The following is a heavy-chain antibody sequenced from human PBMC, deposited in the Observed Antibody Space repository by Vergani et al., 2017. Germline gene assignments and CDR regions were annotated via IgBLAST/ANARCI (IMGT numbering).Heavy chain of an antibody. D-gene: IGHD6-13*01. CDR1: GGSFSGYY. CDR2: INHSGST. CDR3: ARDGTIAAAGKVGMDV. V-gene: IGHV4-34*01. Sequence: QVQLQQWGAGLLKPSETLSLTCAVYGGSFSGYYWSWIRQPPGKGLEWIGEINHSGSTNYNPSLKSRVTISVDTSKNQFSLKLSSVTAADTAVYYCARDGTIAAAGKVGMDVWGQGTTVTVSS. J-gene: IGHJ6*02.